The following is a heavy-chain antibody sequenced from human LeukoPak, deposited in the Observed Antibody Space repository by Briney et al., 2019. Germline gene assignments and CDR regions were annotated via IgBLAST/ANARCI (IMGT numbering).Heavy chain of an antibody. Sequence: PGRSLRLSCAASGFTFSSYAMHWVRQAPGKGLEWVAVISYDGSIEYYADSVKGRFTISRDNSKNKLHLQMNSLRVEDTAVYYCARELYYGSGSPGRDWGQGTLVTVSS. V-gene: IGHV3-30*04. J-gene: IGHJ4*02. CDR1: GFTFSSYA. D-gene: IGHD3-10*01. CDR3: ARELYYGSGSPGRD. CDR2: ISYDGSIE.